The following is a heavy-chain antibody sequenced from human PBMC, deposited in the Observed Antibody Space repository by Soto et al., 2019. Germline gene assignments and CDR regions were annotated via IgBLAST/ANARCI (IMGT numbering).Heavy chain of an antibody. CDR3: ARDGVRLWSS. Sequence: QVQLVQSGAEVKKPGSSVKVSCKASGGTFSSYAISWVRQAPGQGLEWMGGIIPIFGTANYAQKFQGRVTVAAEESTRTAYVELSSLRSEDRAVYYWARDGVRLWSSWGQGTLVTVSS. CDR2: IIPIFGTA. D-gene: IGHD5-18*01. CDR1: GGTFSSYA. J-gene: IGHJ4*02. V-gene: IGHV1-69*12.